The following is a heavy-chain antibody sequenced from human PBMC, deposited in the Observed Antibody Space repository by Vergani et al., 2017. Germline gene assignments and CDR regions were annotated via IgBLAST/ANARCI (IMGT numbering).Heavy chain of an antibody. CDR2: IYPGDSDT. CDR3: ARIMNYDRSGITQTDAFDI. D-gene: IGHD3-22*01. V-gene: IGHV5-51*01. CDR1: GYSFTSYW. Sequence: EVQLVQSGAEVKKPGESLKISCKGSGYSFTSYWIGWVRQMPGKGLEWMGIIYPGDSDTRYSPSFQGQVTISADKSISTAYLHWSSLKASDTAMYYCARIMNYDRSGITQTDAFDIWGQGTMVTVSS. J-gene: IGHJ3*02.